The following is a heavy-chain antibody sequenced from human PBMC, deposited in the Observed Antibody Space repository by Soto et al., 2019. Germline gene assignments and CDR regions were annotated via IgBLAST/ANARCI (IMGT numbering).Heavy chain of an antibody. CDR1: GGSISSGGYC. J-gene: IGHJ4*02. CDR2: ICHSGST. D-gene: IGHD2-15*01. Sequence: QLQLQESGSGLVKPSQTLSLTCSVSGGSISSGGYCWSWIPQPPGKGLEWIGYICHSGSTYYTPSLKSRVNISVDRSKNQFSLKLSSVTAADTAVYYCARGRVVAASVLDDWGLGTLVSVCS. V-gene: IGHV4-30-2*01. CDR3: ARGRVVAASVLDD.